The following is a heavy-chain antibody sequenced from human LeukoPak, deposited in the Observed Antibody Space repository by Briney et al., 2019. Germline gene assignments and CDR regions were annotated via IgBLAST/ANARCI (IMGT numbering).Heavy chain of an antibody. CDR3: ARGYSSSWYLD. J-gene: IGHJ4*02. V-gene: IGHV3-48*04. CDR2: ISSLSGTI. D-gene: IGHD6-13*01. Sequence: PGGSLRLSCVASGFTFSSYSMNWVRQAPGEGLEWVSYISSLSGTIYYADSVKGRFTISRDNAKKSLSLQMNSLRADDTAVYYCARGYSSSWYLDWGQGTLVTVSS. CDR1: GFTFSSYS.